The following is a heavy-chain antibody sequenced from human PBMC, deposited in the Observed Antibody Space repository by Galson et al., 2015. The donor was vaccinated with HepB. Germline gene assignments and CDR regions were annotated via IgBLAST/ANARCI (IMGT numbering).Heavy chain of an antibody. CDR2: ISYDGSNK. V-gene: IGHV3-30*04. J-gene: IGHJ4*02. CDR1: GFTFSSYA. Sequence: SLRLSCAASGFTFSSYAMHWVRQAPGKGLEWVAVISYDGSNKYYADSVKGRFTISRDNSKNTLYLQMNSLRAEDTAVYYCAKGAAPGDGYLDSWGQGTLVTVSS. D-gene: IGHD6-13*01. CDR3: AKGAAPGDGYLDS.